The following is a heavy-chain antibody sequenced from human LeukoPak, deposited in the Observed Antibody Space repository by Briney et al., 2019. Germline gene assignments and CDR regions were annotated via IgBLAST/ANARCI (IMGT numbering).Heavy chain of an antibody. CDR1: GGTFSSYA. CDR3: ARARDYYYYYGMDA. J-gene: IGHJ6*02. Sequence: GASVKVSCKASGGTFSSYAISWVRQAPGQGLEWMGGIIPIFGTANYAQKFQGRVTITADESTSTAYMELSSLRSEDTAVYYCARARDYYYYYGMDAWGQGTTVTVSS. V-gene: IGHV1-69*01. CDR2: IIPIFGTA.